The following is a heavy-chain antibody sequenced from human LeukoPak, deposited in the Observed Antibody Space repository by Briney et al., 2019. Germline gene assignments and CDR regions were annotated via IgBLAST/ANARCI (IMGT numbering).Heavy chain of an antibody. CDR1: GGSISSGGYY. V-gene: IGHV4-31*01. J-gene: IGHJ4*02. Sequence: PSETLSLTCTVSGGSISSGGYYWSWIRQHPGKGLEWIGYIYYSGSTYYNPSLKSPVTISVDTSKNQFSLKLSSVTAADTAVYYCARGSRIRYFDYWGQGTLVTVSS. D-gene: IGHD2/OR15-2a*01. CDR3: ARGSRIRYFDY. CDR2: IYYSGST.